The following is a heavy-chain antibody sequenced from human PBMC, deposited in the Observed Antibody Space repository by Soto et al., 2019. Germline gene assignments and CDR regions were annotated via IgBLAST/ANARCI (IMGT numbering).Heavy chain of an antibody. D-gene: IGHD1-26*01. CDR2: ISAYKGNT. CDR1: GYTFTNYG. Sequence: ASVKVSCKASGYTFTNYGIRLLRQAPGHGLEGMGWISAYKGNTNYAQKLQGRVTMTPDTFTITAYIELRSLLSEYTAVYYFPIGVMVGAYYYLYGMDVWGQGTTVTVSS. J-gene: IGHJ6*02. CDR3: PIGVMVGAYYYLYGMDV. V-gene: IGHV1-18*04.